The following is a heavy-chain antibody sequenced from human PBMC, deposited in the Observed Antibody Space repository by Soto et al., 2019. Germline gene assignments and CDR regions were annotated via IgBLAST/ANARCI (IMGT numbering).Heavy chain of an antibody. CDR1: GFFCSSYD. Sequence: GGSLRLSCAVSGFFCSSYDMSWVRQAPGKGLEWVSTILVGGSTHYEDSVKGRFTISRDTSKNTVYLQMNSLTAGDTAVYYCAKATATGGGAFEICGQGTMVTVSS. V-gene: IGHV3-23*01. J-gene: IGHJ3*02. CDR3: AKATATGGGAFEI. D-gene: IGHD2-8*02. CDR2: ILVGGST.